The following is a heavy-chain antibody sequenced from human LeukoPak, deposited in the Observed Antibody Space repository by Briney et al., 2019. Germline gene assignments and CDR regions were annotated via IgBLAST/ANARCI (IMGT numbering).Heavy chain of an antibody. D-gene: IGHD3-22*01. J-gene: IGHJ4*02. Sequence: SETLSLTCTVSGGSISSSSYYWGWIRQPPGKGLEWIGSIYYSGSTNYNPSLKSRVTISVDTSKNQFSLKLSSVTAADTAVYYCARVDYYDSSGYSRYFDYWGQGTLVTVSS. CDR1: GGSISSSSYY. CDR2: IYYSGST. CDR3: ARVDYYDSSGYSRYFDY. V-gene: IGHV4-39*07.